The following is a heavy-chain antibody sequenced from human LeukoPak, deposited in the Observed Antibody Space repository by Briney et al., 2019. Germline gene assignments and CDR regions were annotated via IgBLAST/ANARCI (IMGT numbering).Heavy chain of an antibody. V-gene: IGHV3-48*03. Sequence: GGSLRLSCAASGFTFSSYEMNWVRRAPGKGLEWVSYISSSGDTIYYADSVKGRFTISRDNAKNSLYLQMNSLRAEDTAVYYCAREIKRSSGWYDFDYWGQGTLVTVSS. CDR2: ISSSGDTI. J-gene: IGHJ4*02. D-gene: IGHD6-19*01. CDR1: GFTFSSYE. CDR3: AREIKRSSGWYDFDY.